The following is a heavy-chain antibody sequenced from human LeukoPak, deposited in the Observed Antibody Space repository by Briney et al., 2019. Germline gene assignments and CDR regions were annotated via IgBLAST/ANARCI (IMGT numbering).Heavy chain of an antibody. Sequence: GRSLRLSCAASGFTFDDYAMHWVRQAPGKGLEWVSGISWNSGSIGYADSVKGRFTISRDNAKNSLYLQMNSLRAEDMALYYCAKDKHDYYYYYYMDVWCKGTTVTVSS. D-gene: IGHD1-1*01. V-gene: IGHV3-9*03. CDR3: AKDKHDYYYYYYMDV. J-gene: IGHJ6*03. CDR2: ISWNSGSI. CDR1: GFTFDDYA.